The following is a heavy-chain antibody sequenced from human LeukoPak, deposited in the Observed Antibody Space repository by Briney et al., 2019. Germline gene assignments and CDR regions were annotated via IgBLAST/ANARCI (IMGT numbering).Heavy chain of an antibody. CDR2: IRSKAYGGTT. V-gene: IGHV3-49*03. D-gene: IGHD3-22*01. CDR3: TREGGLLPYYYDSSGYPRKRYYFDY. J-gene: IGHJ4*02. Sequence: GGSLRLSCTASGFTFGDYAMSWFRQAPGKGLEWVGFIRSKAYGGTTEYAASVKGRFTISRDDSKSIAYLQMNSLKTEDTAVYYCTREGGLLPYYYDSSGYPRKRYYFDYWGRGTLVTVSS. CDR1: GFTFGDYA.